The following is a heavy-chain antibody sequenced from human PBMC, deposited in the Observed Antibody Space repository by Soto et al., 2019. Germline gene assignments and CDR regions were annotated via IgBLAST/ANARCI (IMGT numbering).Heavy chain of an antibody. CDR3: ARGYYGSSGYSFYP. D-gene: IGHD3-22*01. V-gene: IGHV4-59*01. Sequence: AETLSLTCTVSGGSISTYYWSWVRQPPGKGLEWIGYIYYSGSTNHNPSLKSRVTITVDTSKNQFSLKLSSVTAADTAVYYCARGYYGSSGYSFYPWGQGTLVTV. CDR2: IYYSGST. J-gene: IGHJ5*02. CDR1: GGSISTYY.